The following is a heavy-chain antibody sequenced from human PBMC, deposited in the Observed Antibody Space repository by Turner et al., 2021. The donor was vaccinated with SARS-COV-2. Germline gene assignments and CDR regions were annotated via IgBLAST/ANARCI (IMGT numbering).Heavy chain of an antibody. V-gene: IGHV3-23*01. Sequence: EVQLLESGGGLVQPGVSLRLSCAASGFTFSTYAMSWVRQAPGKGLEVVSIISGSGTTIYDADSVKGRFTISRDNSKNTVYLQMNSLRAEDTALYYCAKRGHCSSIACLLESWGQGTLVTVSS. CDR3: AKRGHCSSIACLLES. D-gene: IGHD2-2*01. J-gene: IGHJ5*02. CDR1: GFTFSTYA. CDR2: ISGSGTTI.